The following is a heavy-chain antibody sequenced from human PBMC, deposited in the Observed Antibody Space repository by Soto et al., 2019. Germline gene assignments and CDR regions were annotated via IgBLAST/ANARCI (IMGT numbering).Heavy chain of an antibody. CDR3: ARDIGYSYGYALFNWFDP. J-gene: IGHJ5*02. V-gene: IGHV4-31*03. D-gene: IGHD5-18*01. Sequence: QVQLQESGPGLVKPSQTLSLTCTVSGGSISSGGYYWSWIRQHPGKGLEWIGYIYYSGSTYYNPSLKSRVTISVDTSKNQFSLKLRSVTAADTAVYYCARDIGYSYGYALFNWFDPWGQGTLVTVSS. CDR2: IYYSGST. CDR1: GGSISSGGYY.